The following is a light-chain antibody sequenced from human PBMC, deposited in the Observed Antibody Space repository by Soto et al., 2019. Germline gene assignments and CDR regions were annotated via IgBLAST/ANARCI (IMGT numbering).Light chain of an antibody. V-gene: IGLV2-14*01. CDR1: SSDIGTYNY. CDR3: SSYTTSSTLNVV. CDR2: AVS. J-gene: IGLJ2*01. Sequence: QSVLTQPASVSGSPGQSLTISCTGTSSDIGTYNYVSWYQQHPGKAPKLMIYAVSNRPSGVSNRFSGSKSGNTASLTISGLQAEDEADYYCSSYTTSSTLNVVFGGGTKVTVL.